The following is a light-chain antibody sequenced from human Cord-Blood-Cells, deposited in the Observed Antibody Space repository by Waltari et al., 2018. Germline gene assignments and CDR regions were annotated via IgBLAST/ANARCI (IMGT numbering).Light chain of an antibody. J-gene: IGLJ2*01. CDR3: SSYTSSSHVV. CDR1: SSDVGGYNY. CDR2: DVS. V-gene: IGLV2-14*01. Sequence: QSALTQPASVSGSPGQSIPISCPGTSSDVGGYNYVSWYQQHPGKAPKLRIYDVSNRPSGVSNRFSGSKSGNTASLTISGLQAEDEADYYCSSYTSSSHVVFGGGTKLTVL.